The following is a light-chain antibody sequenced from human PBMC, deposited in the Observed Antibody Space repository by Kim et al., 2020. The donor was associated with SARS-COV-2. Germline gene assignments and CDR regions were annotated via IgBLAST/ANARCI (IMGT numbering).Light chain of an antibody. CDR1: QSVSNN. J-gene: IGKJ5*01. CDR3: QQRISWPLT. Sequence: EIVLTQSPGTLSLSPGERATLSCRASQSVSNNFLAWYQHKPGQAPRLLIDDASNRATGIPARFSGSGSGTDFTLTISSLEPEDFAVYYCQQRISWPLTFGQGTRLEIK. CDR2: DAS. V-gene: IGKV3-11*01.